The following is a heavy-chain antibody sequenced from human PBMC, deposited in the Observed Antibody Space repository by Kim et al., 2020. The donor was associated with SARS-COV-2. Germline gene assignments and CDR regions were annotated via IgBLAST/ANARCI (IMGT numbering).Heavy chain of an antibody. CDR3: AREGSFSGMDV. CDR1: GGSISSYY. J-gene: IGHJ6*02. V-gene: IGHV4-59*01. CDR2: IYYSGST. Sequence: SETLSLTCTVSGGSISSYYWSWIRQPPGKGLEWIGYIYYSGSTNYNPSLKSRVTISVDTSKNQFSLKLSSVTAADTAVYYCAREGSFSGMDVWGQGTTVT.